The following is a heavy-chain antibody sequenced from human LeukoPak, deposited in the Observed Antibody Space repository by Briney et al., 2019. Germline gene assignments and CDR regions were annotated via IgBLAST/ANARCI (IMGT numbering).Heavy chain of an antibody. D-gene: IGHD6-19*01. CDR1: GFSFSNHG. V-gene: IGHV3-30*03. CDR3: AREATRGQWYFDH. J-gene: IGHJ4*02. CDR2: IASDGGAK. Sequence: PGGSLRLSCVASGFSFSNHGMHWVRQAPGKGLEWVSVIASDGGAKFYADSVKGRFTLSRDNSKNMFFLQMNFLTVEDTAIYYCAREATRGQWYFDHWGQGTPVTVSS.